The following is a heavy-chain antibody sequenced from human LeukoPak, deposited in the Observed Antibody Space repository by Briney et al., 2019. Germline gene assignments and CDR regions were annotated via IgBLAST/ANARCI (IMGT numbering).Heavy chain of an antibody. CDR3: ARGENSGRGAFDI. D-gene: IGHD1-26*01. CDR1: GFTFSNYW. V-gene: IGHV3-7*01. CDR2: IKQDGSEK. J-gene: IGHJ3*02. Sequence: GRSLRLSCAASGFTFSNYWMTWFRQTPGKGLEWVGNIKQDGSEKYYVDSVKGRFTISRDDAKNSLDLQMNSLRSEDTAVYYCARGENSGRGAFDIWGQGTMVTVSS.